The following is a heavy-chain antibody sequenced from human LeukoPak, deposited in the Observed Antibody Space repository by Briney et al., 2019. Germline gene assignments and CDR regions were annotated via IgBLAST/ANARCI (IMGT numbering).Heavy chain of an antibody. V-gene: IGHV3-33*01. J-gene: IGHJ6*02. D-gene: IGHD6-19*01. CDR1: GFTFSSYG. Sequence: GGSLRLSCAASGFTFSSYGMHWVRQAPGKGLEWVAVIWYDGSNKYYADSVKGRFTISRDNSKNTLYLQMNSLRAEDTAVYYCARESGNGYSSGWYPYYYGMDVWGQGTTATVS. CDR2: IWYDGSNK. CDR3: ARESGNGYSSGWYPYYYGMDV.